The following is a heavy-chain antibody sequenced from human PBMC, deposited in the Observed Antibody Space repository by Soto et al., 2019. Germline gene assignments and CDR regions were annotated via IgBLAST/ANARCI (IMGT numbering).Heavy chain of an antibody. J-gene: IGHJ6*02. CDR3: AMVDNCVTPTPQDV. CDR1: GYIFVNYG. V-gene: IGHV1-18*01. D-gene: IGHD5-12*01. Sequence: QVQLVQSGDEVKKPGASVKVSCKASGYIFVNYGIAWVRQAPGQGLEWMGWISPYNGNTHYATKVQGRLTMTTDTSTSTAYMDLGSLTSDDTAVYYSAMVDNCVTPTPQDVWGQGTTVTVSS. CDR2: ISPYNGNT.